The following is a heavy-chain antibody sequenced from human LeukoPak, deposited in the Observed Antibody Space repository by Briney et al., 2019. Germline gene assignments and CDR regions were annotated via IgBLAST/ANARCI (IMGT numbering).Heavy chain of an antibody. Sequence: PGGSLRLSCAASGITFSSYWMHWVRQAPGKGLVWVSRITSDGSNTNYADSVKGRFTISGDNAKNTLYLHMNSLRAEDTAVYYCARDRVEWTPRFLVQYYYMDVWGKGTTVTVSS. V-gene: IGHV3-74*01. D-gene: IGHD3-3*01. CDR1: GITFSSYW. CDR2: ITSDGSNT. CDR3: ARDRVEWTPRFLVQYYYMDV. J-gene: IGHJ6*03.